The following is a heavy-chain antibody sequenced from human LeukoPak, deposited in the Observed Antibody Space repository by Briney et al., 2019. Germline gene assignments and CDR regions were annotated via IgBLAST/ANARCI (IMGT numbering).Heavy chain of an antibody. J-gene: IGHJ4*02. CDR2: IFWDDDK. CDR1: GFSLSTNGVG. V-gene: IGHV2-5*02. Sequence: SGPTLVKPTQTLTLTCTFSGFSLSTNGVGVGWIRQPPGKALEWLALIFWDDDKRYSPSLKSRLTITKDTSKNQVVLTMTNMDPVDTATYYCAHGRGDSIRFDYWGQGTLVTVSS. CDR3: AHGRGDSIRFDY. D-gene: IGHD2-21*02.